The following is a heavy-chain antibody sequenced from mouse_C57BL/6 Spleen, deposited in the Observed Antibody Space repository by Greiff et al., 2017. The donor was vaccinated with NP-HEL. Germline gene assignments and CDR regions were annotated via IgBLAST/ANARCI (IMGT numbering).Heavy chain of an antibody. CDR3: ARGDYINHFDY. CDR2: IYPGSGNT. V-gene: IGHV1-84*01. D-gene: IGHD2-5*01. J-gene: IGHJ2*01. CDR1: GYTFTDYY. Sequence: QVQLHHSLPYLVKPGASVKISCKASGYTFTDYYINWVKQRPGQGLEWIGWIYPGSGNTKYNEKFKGKATLTVDTSSSTAYMQLSSLTSEDSAVYFGARGDYINHFDYWGQGTTLTVSS.